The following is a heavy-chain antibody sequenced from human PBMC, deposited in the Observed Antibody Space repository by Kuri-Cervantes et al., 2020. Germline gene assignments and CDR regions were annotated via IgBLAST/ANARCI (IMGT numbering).Heavy chain of an antibody. CDR3: ARARYYDSSGYSVGPNWYFDL. D-gene: IGHD3-22*01. Sequence: SETLSLTCTVSGGSISGSSYYWGWIRQPPGKGLEWIGSIYYSGSTSYNPSLKSRVTISVDTSKNQFSLKLSSVTAADTAVYYCARARYYDSSGYSVGPNWYFDLWGRGTLVTVSS. V-gene: IGHV4-39*07. CDR2: IYYSGST. CDR1: GGSISGSSYY. J-gene: IGHJ2*01.